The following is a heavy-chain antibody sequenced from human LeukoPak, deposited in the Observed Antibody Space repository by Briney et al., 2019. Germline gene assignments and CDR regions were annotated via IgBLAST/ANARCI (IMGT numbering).Heavy chain of an antibody. CDR2: INDSGNI. V-gene: IGHV4-34*01. D-gene: IGHD6-6*01. CDR3: ARREGSGLRAARIIDH. Sequence: SETLSLTCAVYGGSFSGYYWSWIRQPPGKGLGWIGEINDSGNINYNPSLKSRVTISVDTSKNQFSLKLSSVTAADTAVYYCARREGSGLRAARIIDHWGHGTLVTVSS. J-gene: IGHJ4*01. CDR1: GGSFSGYY.